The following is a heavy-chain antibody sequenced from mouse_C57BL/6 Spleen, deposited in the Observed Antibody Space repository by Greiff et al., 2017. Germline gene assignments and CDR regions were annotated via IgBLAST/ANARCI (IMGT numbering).Heavy chain of an antibody. CDR3: ARWDGPYAMDY. D-gene: IGHD2-3*01. J-gene: IGHJ4*01. V-gene: IGHV1-85*01. CDR2: IYPRDGST. CDR1: GYTFTSYD. Sequence: QVQLQQSGPELVKPGASVKLSCKASGYTFTSYDINWVKQRPGQGLEWIGWIYPRDGSTKYNEKFKGKATLTVDTSSSTAYMELHSLTSADSAVYFCARWDGPYAMDYWGQGTSVTVSS.